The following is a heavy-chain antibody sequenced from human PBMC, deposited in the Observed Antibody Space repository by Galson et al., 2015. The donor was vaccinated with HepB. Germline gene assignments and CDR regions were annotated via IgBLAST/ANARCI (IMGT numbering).Heavy chain of an antibody. CDR2: IIPIFGIA. CDR3: ARAGPWSDYGSGKDAFDT. D-gene: IGHD3-10*01. J-gene: IGHJ3*02. Sequence: SVKVSCKASGGTFSSYAISWVRQAPGQGLEWMGGIIPIFGIANYAQKFQGRVTITADKSTSTAYMELSSLRSEDTAVYYCARAGPWSDYGSGKDAFDTWGQGTMVTVSS. V-gene: IGHV1-69*10. CDR1: GGTFSSYA.